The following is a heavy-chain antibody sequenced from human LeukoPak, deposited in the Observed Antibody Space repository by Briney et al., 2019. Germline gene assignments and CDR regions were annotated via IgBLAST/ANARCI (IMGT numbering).Heavy chain of an antibody. CDR3: ARGRHFTYYYDSSGYFY. Sequence: SGTLSLTCAVSGGSFSGYPWSWIRQPPGKGLEWIGEITHSGSTNYNPSLKSRVTISVDTSKNQFSLKLSSVTAADTAVYYCARGRHFTYYYDSSGYFYWGQGTLVTVSS. CDR1: GGSFSGYP. V-gene: IGHV4-34*01. J-gene: IGHJ4*02. D-gene: IGHD3-22*01. CDR2: ITHSGST.